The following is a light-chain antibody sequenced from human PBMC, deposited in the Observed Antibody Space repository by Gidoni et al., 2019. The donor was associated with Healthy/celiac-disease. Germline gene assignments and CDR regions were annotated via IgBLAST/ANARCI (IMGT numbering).Light chain of an antibody. CDR2: AAS. Sequence: AIPMTQSPSSLSASVGDRVTITCRTSQDIRNDLGWYQQKPGKAPKLLIYAASSLQSGVPSRFSGSGSGTDVTLTISSLQPEDFATYYCLQDYNYPPTFGQGTKLEIK. J-gene: IGKJ2*01. CDR3: LQDYNYPPT. V-gene: IGKV1-6*01. CDR1: QDIRND.